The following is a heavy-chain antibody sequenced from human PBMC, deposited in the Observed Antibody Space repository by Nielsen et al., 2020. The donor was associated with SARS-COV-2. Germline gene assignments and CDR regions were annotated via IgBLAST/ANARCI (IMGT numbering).Heavy chain of an antibody. V-gene: IGHV3-33*01. D-gene: IGHD1-1*01. Sequence: GESLKISCAASGFTFSGYGMHWVRQAPGKGLEWAAVIWYDGSNKYHADSVKGRFTISRDNSKNTLFLQMNNLRAEDTAVYYCARGRCTSYNCAKLGGYMDVWGKGTTVTVSS. CDR3: ARGRCTSYNCAKLGGYMDV. CDR2: IWYDGSNK. CDR1: GFTFSGYG. J-gene: IGHJ6*03.